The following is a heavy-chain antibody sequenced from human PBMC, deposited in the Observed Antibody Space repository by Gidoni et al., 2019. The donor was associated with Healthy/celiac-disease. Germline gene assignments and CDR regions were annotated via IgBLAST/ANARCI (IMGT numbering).Heavy chain of an antibody. J-gene: IGHJ4*02. Sequence: EVQLVESGGGLVKPGGSMRLSCAASGFTFSSDSMNWVRQAPGKGLEWVSSISSSSSYIYYADSVKGRFTISRDNAKNSLYLQMNSLRAEDTAVYYCARDPATYYDFWSGGDYFDYWGQGTLVTVSS. CDR2: ISSSSSYI. CDR3: ARDPATYYDFWSGGDYFDY. D-gene: IGHD3-3*01. V-gene: IGHV3-21*01. CDR1: GFTFSSDS.